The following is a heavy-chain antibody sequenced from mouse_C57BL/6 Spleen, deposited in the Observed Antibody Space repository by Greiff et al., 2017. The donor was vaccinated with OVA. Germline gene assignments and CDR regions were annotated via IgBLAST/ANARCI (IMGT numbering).Heavy chain of an antibody. CDR1: GFSLTSYG. V-gene: IGHV2-2*01. J-gene: IGHJ4*01. Sequence: QVQLKESGPGLVQPSQSLSITCTVSGFSLTSYGVHWVRQSPGKGLEWLGVIWSGGSTDYNAAFISRLSISKDNSKSQVFFKMNSLQADDTAIYYCARNGLLRFLYAMDYWGQGTSVTVSS. CDR3: ARNGLLRFLYAMDY. D-gene: IGHD1-1*01. CDR2: IWSGGST.